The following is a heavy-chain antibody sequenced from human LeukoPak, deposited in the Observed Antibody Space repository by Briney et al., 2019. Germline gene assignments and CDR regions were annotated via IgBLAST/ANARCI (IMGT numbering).Heavy chain of an antibody. CDR3: ARLAAAGTEGWFDP. D-gene: IGHD6-13*01. CDR1: GGSISSSSYY. V-gene: IGHV4-39*01. Sequence: SETPSLTCTVSGGSISSSSYYWGWIRQPPGKGLEWIGSIYYSGSTYYNPSLKSRVTISVDTSKNQFSLKLSSVTAADTAVYYCARLAAAGTEGWFDPWGQGTLVTVSS. CDR2: IYYSGST. J-gene: IGHJ5*02.